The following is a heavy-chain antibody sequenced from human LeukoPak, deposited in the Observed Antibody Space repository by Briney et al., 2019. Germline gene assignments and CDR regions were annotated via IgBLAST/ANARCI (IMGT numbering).Heavy chain of an antibody. D-gene: IGHD2-21*01. J-gene: IGHJ4*02. CDR2: ISAYNGNT. Sequence: GASVKVSCKASGYTFTSYGISWVRQAPGQGLEWMGWISAYNGNTNYAQKLQGRVTMTTDTSTSTAYMELSSLRSEGTAVYYCASRFGGDSSDYWGQGTLVTVSS. CDR1: GYTFTSYG. V-gene: IGHV1-18*01. CDR3: ASRFGGDSSDY.